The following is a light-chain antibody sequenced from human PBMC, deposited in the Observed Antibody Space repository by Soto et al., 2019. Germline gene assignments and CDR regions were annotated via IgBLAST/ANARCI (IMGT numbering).Light chain of an antibody. CDR2: GAS. J-gene: IGKJ3*01. Sequence: EIVLTQSPGTLSLSPGERATLSCRASQSVGTSYLAWYQQKPGQAPRLLIYGASSRAAGITDRFSGSGSGTDFTLTISRLEPEDFAVYYCQHYGSSRFTFGPGTKVDIK. V-gene: IGKV3-20*01. CDR1: QSVGTSY. CDR3: QHYGSSRFT.